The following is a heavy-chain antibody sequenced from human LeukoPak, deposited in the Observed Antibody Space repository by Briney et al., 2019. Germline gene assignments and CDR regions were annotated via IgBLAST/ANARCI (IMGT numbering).Heavy chain of an antibody. J-gene: IGHJ4*02. V-gene: IGHV3-7*01. CDR3: ARGRWAPFDC. D-gene: IGHD6-13*01. Sequence: GGSLRLSCAASGFTSSDYWMHWVRQAPGKGLEWAANIKQDGSEKNYVASVKGRFTISRDNAKNSLYLQMNSLRAEDTALYYCARGRWAPFDCWGQGTLVTVSS. CDR1: GFTSSDYW. CDR2: IKQDGSEK.